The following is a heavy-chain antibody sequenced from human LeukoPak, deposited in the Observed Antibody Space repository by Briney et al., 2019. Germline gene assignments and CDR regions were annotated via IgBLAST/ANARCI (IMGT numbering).Heavy chain of an antibody. D-gene: IGHD3-22*01. CDR2: IYHSGST. Sequence: PSETLSLTCAVSGGSISSSNWWCWVRQPPGKGLEWIGEIYHSGSTNYNPSLKSRVTISVDKSKNQFPLKLSSVTAADTAVYYCARTYDYYDSSGYYPQHTYYFDYWGQGTLVTVSS. J-gene: IGHJ4*02. V-gene: IGHV4-4*02. CDR3: ARTYDYYDSSGYYPQHTYYFDY. CDR1: GGSISSSNW.